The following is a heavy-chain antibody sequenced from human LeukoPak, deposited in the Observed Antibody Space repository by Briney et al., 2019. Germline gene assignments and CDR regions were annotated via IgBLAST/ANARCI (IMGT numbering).Heavy chain of an antibody. J-gene: IGHJ4*02. V-gene: IGHV3-33*01. CDR1: GFTFSNYG. CDR2: IWYDGGYK. Sequence: GGSLRLSCAASGFTFSNYGMHWVRQAPGKGLEWVAGIWYDGGYKYYADSVEGRFTISRDNSKNTLFLQMDSLRAEDTAVYYCARNYYDSSGYQEATFNYWGQGTLVTVSS. CDR3: ARNYYDSSGYQEATFNY. D-gene: IGHD3-22*01.